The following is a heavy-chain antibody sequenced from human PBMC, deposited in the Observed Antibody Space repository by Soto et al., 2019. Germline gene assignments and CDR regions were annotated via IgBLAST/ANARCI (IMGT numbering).Heavy chain of an antibody. CDR1: GYSFTKYW. CDR3: ARRGILTGYYLFDY. J-gene: IGHJ4*02. Sequence: HGESLKISCKVSGYSFTKYWIGWVRQMPGKGLEWMGIIYPSDSDTRYSPSFQGQVTISADKSISTAYLQWSSLKASDTAMYYCARRGILTGYYLFDYWGQGTLVTVSS. D-gene: IGHD3-9*01. V-gene: IGHV5-51*01. CDR2: IYPSDSDT.